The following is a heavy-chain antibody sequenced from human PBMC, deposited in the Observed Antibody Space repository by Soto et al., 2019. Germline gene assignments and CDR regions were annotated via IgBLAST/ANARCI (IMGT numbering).Heavy chain of an antibody. Sequence: GASVKVSCKASGYTFTSYGISWVRQAPGQGLEWMGWISAYNGNTNYVQKLQGRVTMTTDTSTSTAYMELRSLRSDDTAVYYCARDKFWVYDSSGYSKSLFDYWGQGTLVTVSS. D-gene: IGHD3-22*01. CDR1: GYTFTSYG. CDR3: ARDKFWVYDSSGYSKSLFDY. V-gene: IGHV1-18*01. CDR2: ISAYNGNT. J-gene: IGHJ4*02.